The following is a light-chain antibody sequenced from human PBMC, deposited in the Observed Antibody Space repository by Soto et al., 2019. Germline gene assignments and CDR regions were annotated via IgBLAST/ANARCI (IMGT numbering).Light chain of an antibody. J-gene: IGLJ1*01. CDR2: EVS. CDR3: SSYTSSSTRV. CDR1: SSDVGAYDY. Sequence: QSALTQPASVSGSPGQSITISCTGTSSDVGAYDYVSWYQQHPDKAPKLMIYEVSNRPSGVSDRFSGSKSVNTATLTISGLPAEDEADYYCSSYTSSSTRVFGTGTKLTVL. V-gene: IGLV2-14*03.